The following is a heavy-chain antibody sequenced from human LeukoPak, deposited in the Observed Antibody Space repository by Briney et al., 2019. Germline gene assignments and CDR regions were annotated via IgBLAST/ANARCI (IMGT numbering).Heavy chain of an antibody. CDR2: IKSKTDGGTT. Sequence: PGGSLRLSCAASGFTFSNAWMSWVRQAPGKGLEWVGRIKSKTDGGTTDYAAPVKGRFTISRDDSKNTLYLQMNSLKTEDTAVFYCTTDRGWYYFDYWGQGTLVTVSS. CDR1: GFTFSNAW. V-gene: IGHV3-15*01. D-gene: IGHD6-19*01. J-gene: IGHJ4*02. CDR3: TTDRGWYYFDY.